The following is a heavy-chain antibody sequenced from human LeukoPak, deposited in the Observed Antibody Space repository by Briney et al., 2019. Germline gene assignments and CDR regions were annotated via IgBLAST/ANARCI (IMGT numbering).Heavy chain of an antibody. CDR2: ISAYNGNT. J-gene: IGHJ4*02. D-gene: IGHD3-22*01. CDR1: SYTFTSYG. CDR3: ARDHSSDFDY. V-gene: IGHV1-18*01. Sequence: GASVKVSCKASSYTFTSYGISWVRQAPGQGLEWMGWISAYNGNTNYAQKLQGRVTMTTDTSTSTVYMELSSLRSEDTAVYYCARDHSSDFDYWGQGTLVTVSS.